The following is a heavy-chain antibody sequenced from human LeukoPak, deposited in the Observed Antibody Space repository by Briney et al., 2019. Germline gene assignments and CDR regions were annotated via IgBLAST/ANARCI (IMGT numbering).Heavy chain of an antibody. D-gene: IGHD6-19*01. CDR2: ISSSGSTI. J-gene: IGHJ4*02. CDR1: GFTFSSYE. CDR3: TVGASSGWWNFDY. V-gene: IGHV3-48*03. Sequence: PGGALTLSCAASGFTFSSYEMNWLRQAPGKGLEWVSYISSSGSTIYYADSVKGRFTTSRDNAKNSLYLQMSSLRAEDTADYCCTVGASSGWWNFDYWGQGTLVTVSS.